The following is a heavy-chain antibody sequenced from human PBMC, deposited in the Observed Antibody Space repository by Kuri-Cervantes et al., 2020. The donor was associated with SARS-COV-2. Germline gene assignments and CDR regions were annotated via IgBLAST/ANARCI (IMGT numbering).Heavy chain of an antibody. Sequence: SVKVSCKASGGTFSSYAISWVRQAPGQGLEWMGGIIPIFGTANYAQKFQGRVTITADESTSTAYMELGSLRSEDTAVYYCAAPHHLGIVEAMGAFDIWGQGTRVTGSS. CDR1: GGTFSSYA. CDR2: IIPIFGTA. J-gene: IGHJ3*02. V-gene: IGHV1-69*13. D-gene: IGHD1-26*01. CDR3: AAPHHLGIVEAMGAFDI.